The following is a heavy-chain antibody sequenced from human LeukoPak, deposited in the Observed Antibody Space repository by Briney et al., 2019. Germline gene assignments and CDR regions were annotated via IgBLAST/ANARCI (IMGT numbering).Heavy chain of an antibody. Sequence: SETLSLTCAVYGGSFSGYYWSWIRQPPGKGLEWIGKINHSGGTNYNPSLKSRLTISVDTSKNQFSLNLSSVTAADTALYYCARGLDGFEIWGQGTMVTVSS. CDR3: ARGLDGFEI. CDR2: INHSGGT. CDR1: GGSFSGYY. J-gene: IGHJ3*02. V-gene: IGHV4-34*01.